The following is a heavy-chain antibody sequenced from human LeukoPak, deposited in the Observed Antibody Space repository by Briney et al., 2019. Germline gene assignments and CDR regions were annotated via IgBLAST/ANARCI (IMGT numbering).Heavy chain of an antibody. CDR2: IKQDGSEK. CDR3: ARTGGSSWQSEFDY. V-gene: IGHV3-7*01. J-gene: IGHJ4*02. D-gene: IGHD6-13*01. Sequence: GGSLRLSCAASGFTFSSYWMSWVRQAPGKGLEWVANIKQDGSEKYYVDSVKGRFTISRDNAKNSLYLQMNSLRAEDTAVYYCARTGGSSWQSEFDYWGQGTLVTVSS. CDR1: GFTFSSYW.